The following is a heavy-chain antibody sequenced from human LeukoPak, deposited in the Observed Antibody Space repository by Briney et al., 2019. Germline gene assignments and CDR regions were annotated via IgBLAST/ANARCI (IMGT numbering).Heavy chain of an antibody. D-gene: IGHD6-19*01. CDR3: AREPPVAGTDYYYGMDV. J-gene: IGHJ6*02. CDR2: ISYDGSNK. Sequence: GGSLRLSCAASGFTFSSYGMHWVRQAPGKGLEWVAVISYDGSNKYYADSVKGRFTISRDNSKNTLYLQMNSLRAEDTAVYYCAREPPVAGTDYYYGMDVWGQGTTVTVSS. CDR1: GFTFSSYG. V-gene: IGHV3-30*03.